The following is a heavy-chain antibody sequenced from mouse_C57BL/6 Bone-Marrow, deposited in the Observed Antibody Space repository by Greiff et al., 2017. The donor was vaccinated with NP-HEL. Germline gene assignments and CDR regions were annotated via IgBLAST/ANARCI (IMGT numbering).Heavy chain of an antibody. CDR1: GYTFTSYG. D-gene: IGHD2-3*01. V-gene: IGHV1-81*01. CDR3: ARTYDGYWYYFDD. J-gene: IGHJ2*01. CDR2: IYPRSGNT. Sequence: VKLQESGAELARPGASVKLSCKASGYTFTSYGISWVKQRPGQGLEWIGEIYPRSGNTYYNEKFKGKATLTADKSSSTAYMELRSLTSEDSAVYFCARTYDGYWYYFDDWGKGTTLTVSS.